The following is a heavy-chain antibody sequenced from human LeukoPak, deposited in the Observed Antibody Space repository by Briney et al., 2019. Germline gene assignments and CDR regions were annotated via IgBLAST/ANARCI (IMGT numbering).Heavy chain of an antibody. CDR3: VRVQSGSYARYGMDV. CDR1: GYTFTSYD. J-gene: IGHJ6*02. Sequence: APVKVSCKASGYTFTSYDINWVRQATGQGLEWMGWMNPNSGNTGYAQKFQGRVTMTRNTSISTAYMELSSLRSEDTAVYYCVRVQSGSYARYGMDVWGQGTTVTVSS. CDR2: MNPNSGNT. D-gene: IGHD1-26*01. V-gene: IGHV1-8*01.